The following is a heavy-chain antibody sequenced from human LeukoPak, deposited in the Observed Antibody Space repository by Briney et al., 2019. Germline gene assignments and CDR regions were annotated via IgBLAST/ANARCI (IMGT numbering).Heavy chain of an antibody. J-gene: IGHJ4*02. CDR1: GFTFNSYV. V-gene: IGHV3-23*01. CDR2: ISGSGGST. D-gene: IGHD6-19*01. Sequence: GGSLRLSCTASGFTFNSYVMSWVRQAPGKGLEWVSTISGSGGSTYYADSVKGRFTISRDNSKNTLYLQMNSLRAEDTAVYYCARGHGSGWYGYYFDYWGQGTLVTVSS. CDR3: ARGHGSGWYGYYFDY.